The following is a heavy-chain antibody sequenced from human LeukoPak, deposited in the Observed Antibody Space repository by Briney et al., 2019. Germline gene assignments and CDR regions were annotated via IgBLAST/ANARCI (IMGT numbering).Heavy chain of an antibody. Sequence: PGGSLRLSCTVSGFTFTNYWMTWVRQAPGKGLEWVANIHQYGREKNYADSVKGRFTISRDNAKNSLYLQMNSLRSEDTAVYYCARSGSSDYYYYYMDVWGKGTTVTVSS. CDR3: ARSGSSDYYYYYMDV. CDR2: IHQYGREK. CDR1: GFTFTNYW. J-gene: IGHJ6*03. D-gene: IGHD1-26*01. V-gene: IGHV3-7*03.